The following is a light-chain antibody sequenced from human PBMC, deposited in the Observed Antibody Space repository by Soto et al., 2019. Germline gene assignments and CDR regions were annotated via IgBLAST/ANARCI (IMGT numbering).Light chain of an antibody. J-gene: IGKJ1*01. CDR1: ESISSY. CDR3: QHYNNWPPWT. V-gene: IGKV3-15*01. CDR2: GAS. Sequence: EIVMTQSPATLSVSPGETATLSCRASESISSYLAWYQQKPGQAPRLLIYGASSRATGIPARFSGSGSGTEFTLTISSLQSEDFAVYFCQHYNNWPPWTFGQGTKVEI.